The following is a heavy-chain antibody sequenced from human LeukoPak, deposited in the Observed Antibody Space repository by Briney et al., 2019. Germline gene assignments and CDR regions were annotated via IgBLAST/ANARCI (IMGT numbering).Heavy chain of an antibody. CDR2: TYYSGGT. V-gene: IGHV4-61*01. CDR1: GGSVSSGTYY. CDR3: ARVEWFGELSPFDI. J-gene: IGHJ3*02. Sequence: PSETLSLTCTVSGGSVSSGTYYWSWLRQPPGGGLEWIGYTYYSGGTNYNPSLKSRVTISVDTSKNQCSLKLSSVTAADTAVYYCARVEWFGELSPFDIWGQGTMVTVSS. D-gene: IGHD3-10*01.